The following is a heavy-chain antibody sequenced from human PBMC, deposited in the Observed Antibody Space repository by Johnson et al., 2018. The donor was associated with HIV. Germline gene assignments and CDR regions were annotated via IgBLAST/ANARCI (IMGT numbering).Heavy chain of an antibody. CDR1: GFTFSTYA. D-gene: IGHD2-21*02. CDR3: AKPVMTAIAPLDVFDI. V-gene: IGHV3-30*04. Sequence: QVQLVESGGGVVQPGRSLRLSCAASGFTFSTYAMHWVRQAPGKGLEWVAVISYDGGSKYYADSVRGRFTISRDISKNTLYLQMNSLRSEDTAVYYCAKPVMTAIAPLDVFDIWDQGTMVTVSS. J-gene: IGHJ3*02. CDR2: ISYDGGSK.